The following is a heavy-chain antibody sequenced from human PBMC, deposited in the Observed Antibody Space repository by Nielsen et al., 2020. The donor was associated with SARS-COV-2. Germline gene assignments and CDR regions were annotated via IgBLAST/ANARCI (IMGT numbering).Heavy chain of an antibody. D-gene: IGHD3-10*01. J-gene: IGHJ4*02. V-gene: IGHV4-39*01. Sequence: SETLSLTCTVSGGSISSSSYYWGWIRQPPGKGLEWIGSIYYSGSTYYKPSLKSRVTISVDTSKNQFSLKLSSVTAADTAVYYCARHYYGSGSYYNPDYFDYWGQGTLVTVSP. CDR1: GGSISSSSYY. CDR2: IYYSGST. CDR3: ARHYYGSGSYYNPDYFDY.